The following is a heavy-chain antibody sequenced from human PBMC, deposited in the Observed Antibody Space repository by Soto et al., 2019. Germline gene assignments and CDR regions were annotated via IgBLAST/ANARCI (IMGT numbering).Heavy chain of an antibody. Sequence: PSETLSLTCTVSGGSISSYYWSWIRQPPGKGLEWIGYIYYSGSTNYNPSLKSRVTISVDTSKNQFSLKLSSVTAADTAVYYCARDRRAFYDSSGYYDYWGQGTLLTVSS. CDR1: GGSISSYY. D-gene: IGHD3-22*01. CDR2: IYYSGST. V-gene: IGHV4-59*01. J-gene: IGHJ4*02. CDR3: ARDRRAFYDSSGYYDY.